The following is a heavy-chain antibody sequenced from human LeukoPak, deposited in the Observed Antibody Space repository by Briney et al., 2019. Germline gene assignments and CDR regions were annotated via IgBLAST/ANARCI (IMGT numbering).Heavy chain of an antibody. CDR3: ISGGGTADY. CDR1: GFTFSSYW. V-gene: IGHV3-7*03. CDR2: IKQDGSEK. D-gene: IGHD6-19*01. Sequence: GGSLRLSCAASGFTFSSYWMSWVRQAPGKGLEWVANIKQDGSEKYYVDSVKGRFTISRDNAKNSLYLQMNSLKSEDTAVYYCISGGGTADYWGQGTLVTVSS. J-gene: IGHJ4*02.